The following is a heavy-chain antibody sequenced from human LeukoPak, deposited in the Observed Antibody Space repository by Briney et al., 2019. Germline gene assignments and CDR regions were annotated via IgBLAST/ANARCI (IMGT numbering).Heavy chain of an antibody. D-gene: IGHD6-13*01. V-gene: IGHV3-21*01. CDR3: TTPAAGPRAEYSLH. J-gene: IGHJ1*01. CDR2: ISSDSNFI. CDR1: GFTFNYYS. Sequence: PGGSLRLSCAASGFTFNYYSMNWVRQAPGKGLEWVSSISSDSNFIYQADSVQGRFTTSRDNAQRSLYLQMNSLRAEDTAVYYCTTPAAGPRAEYSLHWGRGTLVTVSS.